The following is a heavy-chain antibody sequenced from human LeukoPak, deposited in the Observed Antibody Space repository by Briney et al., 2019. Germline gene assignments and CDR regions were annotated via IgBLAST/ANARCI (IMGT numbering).Heavy chain of an antibody. V-gene: IGHV3-23*01. CDR1: GFTFSSYA. Sequence: PGGSLRLSCAASGFTFSSYAMSWVRQAPGKGLEWVSAISGSGGSTYYADSVKGRFTISRDNSKNTLYLQMNSLRAEDTAVYYCAKGRANWNYQSYYYYGMDVWGQGTTVTVSS. CDR2: ISGSGGST. J-gene: IGHJ6*02. CDR3: AKGRANWNYQSYYYYGMDV. D-gene: IGHD1-7*01.